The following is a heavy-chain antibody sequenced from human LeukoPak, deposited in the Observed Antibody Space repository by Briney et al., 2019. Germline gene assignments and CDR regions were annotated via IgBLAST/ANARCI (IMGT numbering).Heavy chain of an antibody. CDR1: GFAFSGFA. D-gene: IGHD4-17*01. Sequence: GGSLRLSCSGSGFAFSGFAMGWVRQAPGKGLEWVSAISGSGGSTYYADSVKGRFTISRDNSKNTLYLQMNSLRAEDTAVYYCAKEHGDYLKTYYFDYWGQGTLVTVSP. V-gene: IGHV3-23*01. J-gene: IGHJ4*02. CDR3: AKEHGDYLKTYYFDY. CDR2: ISGSGGST.